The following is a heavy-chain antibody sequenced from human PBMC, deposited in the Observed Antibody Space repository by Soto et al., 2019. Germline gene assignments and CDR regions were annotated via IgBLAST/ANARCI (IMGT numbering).Heavy chain of an antibody. D-gene: IGHD1-26*01. Sequence: ASVKVSCKGSGYTLTELSMHWVRQAPGKGLEWMGGFDPEDGETIYAQKFQGRVTMTEDTSTDTAYMELSSLRSEDTDVYYCATTCIGYYYYFYGMDVWGQAATVTVSS. V-gene: IGHV1-24*01. CDR3: ATTCIGYYYYFYGMDV. CDR1: GYTLTELS. CDR2: FDPEDGET. J-gene: IGHJ6*02.